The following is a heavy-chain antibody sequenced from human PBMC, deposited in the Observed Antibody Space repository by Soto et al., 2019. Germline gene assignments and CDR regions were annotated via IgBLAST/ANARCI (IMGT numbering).Heavy chain of an antibody. J-gene: IGHJ4*02. D-gene: IGHD1-1*01. CDR3: ARGRYGDY. Sequence: QVHLVQSGAEVKKPGASVKVSCKGSGYAFTTYGITWVRQAPGQGREWMGWISALNGNTNYAQKLQGRVTVTRDTSTSTAYMELRSLRSDDTAVYYGARGRYGDYWGQGALVTVSS. V-gene: IGHV1-18*01. CDR2: ISALNGNT. CDR1: GYAFTTYG.